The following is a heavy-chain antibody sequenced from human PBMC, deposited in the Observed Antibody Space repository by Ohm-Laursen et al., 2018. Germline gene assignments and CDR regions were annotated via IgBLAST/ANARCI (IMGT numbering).Heavy chain of an antibody. CDR3: AKDQYNWNDICMDV. CDR1: VFSFNDYG. J-gene: IGHJ6*02. Sequence: SLRLSCTASVFSFNDYGMHWVRQAPGKGMEWVAVIWYDGTNRYYADSVEGRFTISRDKFKNTLYLQMNSLRAEDTAVYYCAKDQYNWNDICMDVWGQGTTVTVSS. CDR2: IWYDGTNR. D-gene: IGHD1-1*01. V-gene: IGHV3-33*03.